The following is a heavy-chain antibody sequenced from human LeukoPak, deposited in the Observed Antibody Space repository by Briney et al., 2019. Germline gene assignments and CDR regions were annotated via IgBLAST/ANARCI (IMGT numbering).Heavy chain of an antibody. V-gene: IGHV4-59*08. CDR3: ARQGYSGYGVGAFDI. J-gene: IGHJ3*02. CDR2: IYYTGST. CDR1: RDSMKSYY. Sequence: SETLSLTCTVSRDSMKSYYWSWLRQPPGKGLEWIGYIYYTGSTDYNPSLKSRVTISVDTSRNQFSLKLTSVTAADTAVYYCARQGYSGYGVGAFDIWGQGTMVTVSS. D-gene: IGHD5-12*01.